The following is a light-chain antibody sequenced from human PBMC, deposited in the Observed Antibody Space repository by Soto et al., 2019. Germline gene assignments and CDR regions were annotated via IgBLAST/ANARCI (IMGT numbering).Light chain of an antibody. J-gene: IGLJ3*02. V-gene: IGLV1-44*01. CDR2: SNN. Sequence: QPVLTQPPSASGTPGQRVTISCSGSSSNIGSNTVTWYQRLPGTAPKLLIYSNNERPSGVPDRFSGSKSGTSASLAISGLQSEDESDYYCAAWDDSLIGPVFGGGTKLTVL. CDR3: AAWDDSLIGPV. CDR1: SSNIGSNT.